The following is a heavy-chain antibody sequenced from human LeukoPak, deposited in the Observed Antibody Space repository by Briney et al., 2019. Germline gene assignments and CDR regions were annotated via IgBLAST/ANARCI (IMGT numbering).Heavy chain of an antibody. V-gene: IGHV3-23*01. CDR1: GFTFSSYA. CDR2: ISGSGGST. D-gene: IGHD3-10*01. Sequence: GGSLRLSCAASGFTFSSYAMNWVRQAPGKGLEWASAISGSGGSTYYADSVKGRFTISRDNSKNTLYLQMNSLRAEDTAVYYCASTYGTMVRGVITYFDYWGQGTLVTVSS. J-gene: IGHJ4*02. CDR3: ASTYGTMVRGVITYFDY.